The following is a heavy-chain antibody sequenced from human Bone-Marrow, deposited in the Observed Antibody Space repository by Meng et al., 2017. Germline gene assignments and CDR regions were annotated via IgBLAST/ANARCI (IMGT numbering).Heavy chain of an antibody. V-gene: IGHV1-69*05. D-gene: IGHD1-26*01. CDR2: IIPIFGTA. J-gene: IGHJ5*02. CDR3: ASGLSGSYQNWFDP. Sequence: QAQRVQSGGEVKKPGSSVKVSCKASGGTFSSYAISWVRQAPGQGLEWMGGIIPIFGTANYAQKFQGRVTITTDESTSTAYMELSSLRSEDTAVYYCASGLSGSYQNWFDPWGQGTLVTVSS. CDR1: GGTFSSYA.